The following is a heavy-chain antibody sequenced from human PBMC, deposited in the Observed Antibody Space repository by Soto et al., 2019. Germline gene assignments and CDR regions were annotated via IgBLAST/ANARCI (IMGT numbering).Heavy chain of an antibody. Sequence: GGSLRLSCAASGFTFSSYGMHWVRQAPGKGLEWVAVISYDGSNKYYADSVKGRFTISRDNSKNTLYLQMNSLRAEDTAVYYCAKDRGYDYVWGSYRYTYYFDYWGQGTLVTVSS. CDR3: AKDRGYDYVWGSYRYTYYFDY. J-gene: IGHJ4*02. V-gene: IGHV3-30*18. CDR1: GFTFSSYG. CDR2: ISYDGSNK. D-gene: IGHD3-16*02.